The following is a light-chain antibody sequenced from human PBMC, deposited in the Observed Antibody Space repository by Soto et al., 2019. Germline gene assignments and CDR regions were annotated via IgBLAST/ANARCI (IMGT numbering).Light chain of an antibody. CDR3: QQYNNWWT. CDR2: GAS. Sequence: EIVMTQSPATLSVSPGERATLSCRASQSVSSNLAWYQQKPGQAPRLLIYGASTRATGIPARFSGSGSGTEFTLIISSLHSEYFAVYYCQQYNNWWTFGQGTKVEIK. J-gene: IGKJ1*01. CDR1: QSVSSN. V-gene: IGKV3-15*01.